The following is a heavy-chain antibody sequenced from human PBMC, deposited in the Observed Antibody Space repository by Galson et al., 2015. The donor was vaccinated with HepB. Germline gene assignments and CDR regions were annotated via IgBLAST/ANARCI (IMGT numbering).Heavy chain of an antibody. CDR1: GASIDSGGHY. CDR3: ARGPVGPRFDP. CDR2: IYYSGSS. J-gene: IGHJ5*02. V-gene: IGHV4-31*03. Sequence: SLTCTVSGASIDSGGHYWSWIRQPPGRGPECIAYIYYSGSSYSNPSLESRATISIKTSTNQFSLKLTSVTAADTAVYYCARGPVGPRFDPWGQGSRVTVSS.